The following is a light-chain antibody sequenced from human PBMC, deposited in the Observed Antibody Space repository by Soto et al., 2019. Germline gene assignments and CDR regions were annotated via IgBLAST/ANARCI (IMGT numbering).Light chain of an antibody. CDR2: GAS. Sequence: EIVMTQSPATLSVSPGERATLSCRASQSVSSNLAWYQQKPGQAPRLLMSGASNRASGVPARFSGSGSGTEFTLTISSLQSEDFAVYYCQQYNNWPRTFGQGTKVDIK. CDR3: QQYNNWPRT. CDR1: QSVSSN. V-gene: IGKV3D-15*01. J-gene: IGKJ1*01.